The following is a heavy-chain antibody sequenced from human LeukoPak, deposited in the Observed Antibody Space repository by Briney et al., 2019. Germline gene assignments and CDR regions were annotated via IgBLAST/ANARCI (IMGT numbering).Heavy chain of an antibody. J-gene: IGHJ6*02. CDR3: ARDGYDFWSGQDRYGMDV. Sequence: ASVTVSCTASGYTFTGYYMHWVRQAPGQGLEWMGWINPNSGGTNYAQKFQGWVTMTRDTSISTAYMELSRLRSDDTAVYYCARDGYDFWSGQDRYGMDVWGQGTTVTVSS. CDR1: GYTFTGYY. CDR2: INPNSGGT. D-gene: IGHD3-3*01. V-gene: IGHV1-2*04.